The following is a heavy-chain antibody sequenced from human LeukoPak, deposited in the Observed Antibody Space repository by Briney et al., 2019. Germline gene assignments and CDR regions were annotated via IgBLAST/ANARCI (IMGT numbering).Heavy chain of an antibody. Sequence: GGSLRLSCAASGFTFSAYAMSWVRQAPGKGLEWVSAISRSGSSTDYADSMKGRFTIPRDNSKNTLYLQMNSLRPEDTAVYYCAKGGDILTGYYLYWYFDLWGRGTLVTVSS. CDR1: GFTFSAYA. D-gene: IGHD3-9*01. CDR3: AKGGDILTGYYLYWYFDL. V-gene: IGHV3-23*01. J-gene: IGHJ2*01. CDR2: ISRSGSST.